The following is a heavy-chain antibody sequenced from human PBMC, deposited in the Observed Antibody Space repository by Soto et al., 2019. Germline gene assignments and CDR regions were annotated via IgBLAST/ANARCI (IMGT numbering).Heavy chain of an antibody. CDR3: ARGSQYYYDGSGPLDC. V-gene: IGHV3-30-3*01. J-gene: IGHJ4*02. CDR2: ISYDGSNN. Sequence: GGSLRLSCAASGFTFSTYTIHWVRHAPGKGLEWVALISYDGSNNYYADSVKGRFTISRDNSKNTLYLQMTSLRAGDTAVYFCARGSQYYYDGSGPLDCWGQGTLVTVSS. CDR1: GFTFSTYT. D-gene: IGHD3-22*01.